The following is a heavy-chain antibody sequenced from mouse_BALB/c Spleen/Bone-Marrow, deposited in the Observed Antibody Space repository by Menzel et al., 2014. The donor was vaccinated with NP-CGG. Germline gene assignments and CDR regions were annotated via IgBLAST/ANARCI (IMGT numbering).Heavy chain of an antibody. Sequence: QVQLKESAAELARPGASVKMSCKASGYTFTSSTMHWVKQRPGQGLEWIGYINPSSGYTEYNQKFKDKTTLTADKSSSTAYMQLSSLTSEDSAVYYCAREEWSTGFAYWGQGTLVTVSA. CDR2: INPSSGYT. CDR1: GYTFTSST. D-gene: IGHD1-1*02. J-gene: IGHJ3*01. V-gene: IGHV1-4*02. CDR3: AREEWSTGFAY.